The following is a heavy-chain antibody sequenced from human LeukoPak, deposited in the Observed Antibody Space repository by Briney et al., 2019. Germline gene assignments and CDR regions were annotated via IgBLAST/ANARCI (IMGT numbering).Heavy chain of an antibody. CDR3: ARALKMRTFGGEWFDL. CDR1: GDSFTNHW. J-gene: IGHJ5*02. D-gene: IGHD3-16*01. CDR2: IYPGDSDI. Sequence: LGESLKISCKGSGDSFTNHWIAWVRQMPGKGLEWMGIIYPGDSDIRYNPSFQGQVTISSAKSISTAYLQWSSLKASDSAFYYCARALKMRTFGGEWFDLWGQGTLVTVSS. V-gene: IGHV5-51*01.